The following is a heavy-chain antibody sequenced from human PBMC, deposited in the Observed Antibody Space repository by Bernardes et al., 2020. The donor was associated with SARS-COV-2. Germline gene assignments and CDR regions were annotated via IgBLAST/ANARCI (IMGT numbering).Heavy chain of an antibody. V-gene: IGHV1-24*01. CDR3: ATVLYCSSTSCYQFGY. CDR1: GYTLTELS. D-gene: IGHD2-2*01. CDR2: FDPEDGET. Sequence: SVKVSCKVSGYTLTELSMHWVRQAPGKGLEWMGGFDPEDGETIYAQKFQGRVTMTEDTSTDTAYMELSSLRSEDTAVYYCATVLYCSSTSCYQFGYWGQGTLVTVSS. J-gene: IGHJ4*02.